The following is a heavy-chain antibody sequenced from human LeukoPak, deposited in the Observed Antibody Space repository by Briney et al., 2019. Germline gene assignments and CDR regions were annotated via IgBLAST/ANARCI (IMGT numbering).Heavy chain of an antibody. J-gene: IGHJ5*02. CDR3: ARETMVRGVIMVWWFDP. Sequence: HWASVKVSCKASGYTFTGYYMHWVRQAPGQGLEWMGWINPNSGGTNYAQKFQGRVTMTRDTSISTAYMELSRLRSDDTAVYYCARETMVRGVIMVWWFDPWGQGTLVTVSS. CDR1: GYTFTGYY. D-gene: IGHD3-10*01. CDR2: INPNSGGT. V-gene: IGHV1-2*02.